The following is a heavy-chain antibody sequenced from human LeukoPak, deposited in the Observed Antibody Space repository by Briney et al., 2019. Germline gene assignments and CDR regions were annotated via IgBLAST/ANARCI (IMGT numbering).Heavy chain of an antibody. CDR1: GGSISSSSYY. V-gene: IGHV4-39*01. J-gene: IGHJ4*02. D-gene: IGHD3-3*01. CDR3: ATFTYYDFWSGYPAEDY. CDR2: IYYSGST. Sequence: PSETLSLTCTVSGGSISSSSYYWGWIRQPPAKGLEWIGSIYYSGSTYYNPSLKSRVTISVDTSKNQFSLKLSSVTAADTAVYYCATFTYYDFWSGYPAEDYWGQGTLVTVSS.